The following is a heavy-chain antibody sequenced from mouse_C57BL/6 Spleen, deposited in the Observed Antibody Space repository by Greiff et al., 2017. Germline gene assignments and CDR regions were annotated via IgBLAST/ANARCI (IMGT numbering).Heavy chain of an antibody. J-gene: IGHJ3*01. CDR2: INPSNGGT. CDR1: GYTFTSYW. D-gene: IGHD1-1*01. CDR3: ARGATVVATPAWFAY. V-gene: IGHV1-53*01. Sequence: QVQLQQPGTELVKPGASVKLSCKASGYTFTSYWMHWVKQRPGQGLEWIGNINPSNGGTKYNEKFKSKATLTVDKSSSTAYMQLSSLTSEDSAVYYCARGATVVATPAWFAYWGQGTLVTVSA.